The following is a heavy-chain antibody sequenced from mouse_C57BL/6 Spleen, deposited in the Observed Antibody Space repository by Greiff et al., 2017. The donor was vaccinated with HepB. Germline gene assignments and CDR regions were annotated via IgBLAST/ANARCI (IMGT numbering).Heavy chain of an antibody. V-gene: IGHV1-72*01. Sequence: QVHVKQPGAELVKPGASVKLSCKASGYTFTSYWMHWVKQRPGRGLEWIGRIDPNSGGTKYNEKFKSKATLTVDKPSSTAYMQLSGLTSEDSAVYYCARRDDGYSPYYAMDYWGQGTSVTVSS. CDR3: ARRDDGYSPYYAMDY. J-gene: IGHJ4*01. CDR1: GYTFTSYW. CDR2: IDPNSGGT. D-gene: IGHD2-3*01.